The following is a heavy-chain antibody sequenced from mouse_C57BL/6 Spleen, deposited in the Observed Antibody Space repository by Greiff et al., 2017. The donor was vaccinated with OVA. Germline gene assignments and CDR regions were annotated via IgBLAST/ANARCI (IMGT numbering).Heavy chain of an antibody. Sequence: LKESGAELVRPGSSVKLSCKDSYFAFMASAMHWVKQRPGHGLEWIGSFTMYSDATEYSENFKGKATLTANTSSSTAYMELSSLTSEDSAVYYCARGDSSGYVDFAYWGQGTLVTVSA. J-gene: IGHJ3*01. CDR3: ARGDSSGYVDFAY. D-gene: IGHD3-2*02. CDR1: YFAFMASA. V-gene: IGHV1-49*01. CDR2: FTMYSDAT.